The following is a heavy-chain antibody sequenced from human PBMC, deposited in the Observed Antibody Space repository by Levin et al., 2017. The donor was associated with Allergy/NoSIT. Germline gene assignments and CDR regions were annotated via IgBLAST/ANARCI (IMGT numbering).Heavy chain of an antibody. V-gene: IGHV1-69*10. Sequence: VASVKVSCEASRDTFDNYAISWVRQAPGQGFEWMGAIIPYVGRTDYAQNFQGRVTITADKSTTTAYMELTSLKSEDTAIYYCARDRSYLDLWGQGTLVTVSS. CDR3: ARDRSYLDL. CDR2: IIPYVGRT. J-gene: IGHJ5*02. CDR1: RDTFDNYA.